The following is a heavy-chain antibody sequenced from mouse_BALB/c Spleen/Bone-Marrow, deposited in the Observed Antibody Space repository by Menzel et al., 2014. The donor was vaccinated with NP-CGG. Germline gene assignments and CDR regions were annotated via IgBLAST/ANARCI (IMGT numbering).Heavy chain of an antibody. CDR1: GYTFISYT. D-gene: IGHD1-1*02. J-gene: IGHJ4*01. V-gene: IGHV1-4*01. CDR3: ARKDYGSFYAMYY. CDR2: INPSSGYT. Sequence: QVQLQQSGAELARPGASVKMSCKASGYTFISYTMHWVKQRPGQGLEWIGYINPSSGYTNYNQKFKDKATLTADKSSSTAYMQLSNLTSEDSAVYYCARKDYGSFYAMYYWGHRTSVTVSS.